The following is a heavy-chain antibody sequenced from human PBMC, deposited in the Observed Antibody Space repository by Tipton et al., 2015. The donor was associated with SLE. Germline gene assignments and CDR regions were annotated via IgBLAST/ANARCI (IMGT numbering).Heavy chain of an antibody. CDR3: AKSSSSWYSYYYYGMDV. Sequence: SGFTFSSYGMHWVRQAPGKGLEWVAFIRYDGSNKYYADSVKGRFTISRDNSKNTLYLQMNSLRAEDTAVYYCAKSSSSWYSYYYYGMDVWGQGTTVTGTS. J-gene: IGHJ6*02. CDR2: IRYDGSNK. V-gene: IGHV3-30*02. D-gene: IGHD6-13*01. CDR1: GFTFSSYG.